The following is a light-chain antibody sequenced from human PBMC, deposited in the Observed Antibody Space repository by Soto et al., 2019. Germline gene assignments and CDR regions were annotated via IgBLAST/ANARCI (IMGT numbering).Light chain of an antibody. CDR2: SNS. J-gene: IGLJ2*01. CDR3: QSYDDSLSGSAV. Sequence: QSVLTQPPSVSGAPGQRVTISCTGSNSNIGADYDVHWYQQLPGTAPKLLMYSNSDRPSGVPDRFSGSKSGASAYLAITGLQAEDEADYYCQSYDDSLSGSAVFGAGTQLTVL. V-gene: IGLV1-40*01. CDR1: NSNIGADYD.